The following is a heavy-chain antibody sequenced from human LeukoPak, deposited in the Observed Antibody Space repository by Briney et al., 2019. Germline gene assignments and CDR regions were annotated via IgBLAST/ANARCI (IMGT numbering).Heavy chain of an antibody. CDR1: GYSISSGYY. CDR2: IYHSGST. CDR3: ARGIAAADEHDPVDY. D-gene: IGHD6-13*01. J-gene: IGHJ4*02. V-gene: IGHV4-38-2*02. Sequence: SETLSLTCTVSGYSISSGYYWGWIRQPPGKGLEWIGSIYHSGSTYYNPSLKSRVTISVDTSKNQFSLKLSSVTAADTAVYYCARGIAAADEHDPVDYWGQGTLVTVSS.